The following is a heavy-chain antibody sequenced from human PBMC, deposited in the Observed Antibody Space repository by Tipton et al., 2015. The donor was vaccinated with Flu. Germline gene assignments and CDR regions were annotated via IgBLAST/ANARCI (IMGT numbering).Heavy chain of an antibody. J-gene: IGHJ4*02. Sequence: GLVKPSETLSLTCSVSGASISTHYWTWIRQPAGKGPVWIGRISTSGVTTYNPSLKSRVTMSRDTSKNQFYLELNSVTAADTAVYFCARGLYGVVAVWGQGTLVTVSS. D-gene: IGHD2-15*01. CDR3: ARGLYGVVAV. CDR1: GASISTHY. V-gene: IGHV4-4*07. CDR2: ISTSGVT.